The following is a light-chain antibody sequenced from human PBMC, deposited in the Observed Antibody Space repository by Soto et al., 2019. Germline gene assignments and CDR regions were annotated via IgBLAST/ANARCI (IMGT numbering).Light chain of an antibody. CDR2: EVS. CDR3: SSYTSSSTLYV. J-gene: IGLJ1*01. Sequence: QSALTQPASVSGSPGQSITISCTGTSSDVGGYNYVSWYQQHPGKAPKLMIYEVSNRPSGVSNRFSGSKSGNTASLTISGLQADDEADYYCSSYTSSSTLYVFGTGTNVTVL. V-gene: IGLV2-14*01. CDR1: SSDVGGYNY.